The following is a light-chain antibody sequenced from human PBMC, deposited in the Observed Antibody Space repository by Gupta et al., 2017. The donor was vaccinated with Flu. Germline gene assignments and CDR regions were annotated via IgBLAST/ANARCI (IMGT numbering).Light chain of an antibody. CDR1: QSVSSN. V-gene: IGKV3-15*01. Sequence: EIVMTQSPAILSVSPGERATLSCRASQSVSSNLAWYQQKPGQALRLLIYGASTRATGIPARFSGSGSGTEFTLTISSRQSEDFAVYYCQEYNNWPPHIFGQGTKLEIK. J-gene: IGKJ2*01. CDR3: QEYNNWPPHI. CDR2: GAS.